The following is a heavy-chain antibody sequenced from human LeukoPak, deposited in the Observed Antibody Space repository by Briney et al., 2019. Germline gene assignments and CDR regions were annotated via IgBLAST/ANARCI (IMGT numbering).Heavy chain of an antibody. CDR2: IWYDGSNK. CDR1: GFTFSSYG. J-gene: IGHJ4*02. V-gene: IGHV3-33*03. CDR3: AKVTGTTGGDY. D-gene: IGHD1-20*01. Sequence: PGRSLRLSCAASGFTFSSYGMHWVRQAPGKGLEWVAVIWYDGSNKYYADSVKGRFTISRDNAKNSLYLQMNSLRAEDTAVYYCAKVTGTTGGDYWGQGTLVTVSS.